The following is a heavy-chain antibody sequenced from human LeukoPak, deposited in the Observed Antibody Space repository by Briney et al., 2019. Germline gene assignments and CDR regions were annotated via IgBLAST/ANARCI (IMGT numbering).Heavy chain of an antibody. CDR2: ISWNSGSI. Sequence: GRSLRLSCAASGFTFDDYAMHWVRQAPGKGLEWVSGISWNSGSIGYADSVKGRFTISRDNAKNSLYLQMNSLRAEDTALYYCAKGSRGSFSYFDYWGQGTLVTVSS. CDR1: GFTFDDYA. D-gene: IGHD1-26*01. CDR3: AKGSRGSFSYFDY. V-gene: IGHV3-9*01. J-gene: IGHJ4*02.